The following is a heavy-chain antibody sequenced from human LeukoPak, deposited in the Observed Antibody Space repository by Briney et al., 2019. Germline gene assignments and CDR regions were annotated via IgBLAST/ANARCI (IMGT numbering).Heavy chain of an antibody. CDR2: IYPGDSDT. V-gene: IGHV5-51*01. CDR3: ARRYYDILTGHLDY. D-gene: IGHD3-9*01. Sequence: GESLKISCKGSGYSFTCYWIGWVRQMPGKGLEWIGIIYPGDSDTRYSPSFQGQVTISADKSISTAYLQWSSLEASDTAMYYCARRYYDILTGHLDYWGQGTLVTVSS. J-gene: IGHJ4*02. CDR1: GYSFTCYW.